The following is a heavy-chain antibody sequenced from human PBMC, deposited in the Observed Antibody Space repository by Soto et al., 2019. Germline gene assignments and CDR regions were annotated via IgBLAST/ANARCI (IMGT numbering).Heavy chain of an antibody. V-gene: IGHV1-58*02. J-gene: IGHJ3*02. CDR3: AASPITMVRGVISPDAFDS. CDR1: GFTFTSSA. D-gene: IGHD3-10*01. CDR2: IVVGSGNT. Sequence: SVKVSCKASGFTFTSSAMQWVRQARGQRLEWIGWIVVGSGNTNYAQKFQERVTITRDMSTSTAYMELSSLRSEDTAVYYCAASPITMVRGVISPDAFDSWGQGTMVTVSS.